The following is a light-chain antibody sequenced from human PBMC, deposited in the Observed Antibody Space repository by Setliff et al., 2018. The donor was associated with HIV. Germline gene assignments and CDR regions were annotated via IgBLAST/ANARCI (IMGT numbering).Light chain of an antibody. Sequence: QSVLAQPASVSGSPGQSITIPCTGTSSDLGRYNLVSWYQQHPGKAPKLMIYQATKRPSGVSNRFSGSKSGNVASLTISGLQAEDEADYYCCSNTGSNTFVFGTGTKVTVL. CDR1: SSDLGRYNL. CDR2: QAT. J-gene: IGLJ1*01. CDR3: CSNTGSNTFV. V-gene: IGLV2-23*01.